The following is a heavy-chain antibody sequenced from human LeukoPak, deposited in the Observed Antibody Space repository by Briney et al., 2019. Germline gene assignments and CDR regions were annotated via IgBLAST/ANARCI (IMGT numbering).Heavy chain of an antibody. CDR1: GFTFSSYW. D-gene: IGHD5-18*01. CDR2: IKKDGSDK. V-gene: IGHV3-7*01. Sequence: GGSLRLSCAASGFTFSSYWMSWVRQAPGKGLEWVANIKKDGSDKYYVDSVKGRFTISRDNPKTSLYLQMNSLRAEDTAIYYCARHLSGVTGYTYGRGIDYWGQGTLVTVSS. CDR3: ARHLSGVTGYTYGRGIDY. J-gene: IGHJ4*02.